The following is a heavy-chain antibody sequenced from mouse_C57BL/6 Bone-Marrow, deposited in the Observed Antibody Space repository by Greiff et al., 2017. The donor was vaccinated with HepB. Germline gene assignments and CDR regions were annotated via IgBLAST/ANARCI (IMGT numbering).Heavy chain of an antibody. V-gene: IGHV3-8*01. CDR1: GYSITSDY. CDR2: ISYSGST. CDR3: AREQFIRYWYFDV. Sequence: EVQGVESGPGLAKPSQTLSLTCSVTGYSITSDYWNWIRKFPGNKLEYMGYISYSGSTYYNPSLKSRISITRDTSKNQYYLQLNSVTTEDTATYYCAREQFIRYWYFDVWGTGTTVTVSS. J-gene: IGHJ1*03. D-gene: IGHD1-1*01.